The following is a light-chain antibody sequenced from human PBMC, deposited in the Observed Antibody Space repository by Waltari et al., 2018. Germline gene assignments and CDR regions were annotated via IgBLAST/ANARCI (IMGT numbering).Light chain of an antibody. CDR1: QNINSF. Sequence: DIQMTQSPSSLSASVGDRVTITCRASQNINSFLNWYQQKPGKAPKLLIYAESNLESGVPSRFSGSGSWTDFTLSIISLQPADFATYYCQEIYSTPSLTFGGGTTVEIK. CDR3: QEIYSTPSLT. CDR2: AES. V-gene: IGKV1-39*01. J-gene: IGKJ4*01.